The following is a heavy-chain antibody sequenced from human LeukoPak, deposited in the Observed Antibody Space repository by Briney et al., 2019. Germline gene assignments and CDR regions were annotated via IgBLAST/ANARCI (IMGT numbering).Heavy chain of an antibody. V-gene: IGHV4-34*01. Sequence: SETLSLTCAVYGGSFSGYYWSWLRQPPGKGLEWIGEINHSGSTNYNPSLKSRVTISVDTSKNQFSLKLSSVTAADTAVYYCARARGVYGDYYYMDVWGKGTTVTVSS. CDR2: INHSGST. CDR3: ARARGVYGDYYYMDV. D-gene: IGHD3-10*01. CDR1: GGSFSGYY. J-gene: IGHJ6*03.